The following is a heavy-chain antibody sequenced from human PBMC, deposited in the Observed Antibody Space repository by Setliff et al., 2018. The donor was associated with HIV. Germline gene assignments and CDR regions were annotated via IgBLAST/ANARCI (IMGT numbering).Heavy chain of an antibody. D-gene: IGHD6-6*01. CDR1: GFTFSSYP. J-gene: IGHJ4*02. Sequence: GVLRLSCAASGFTFSSYPMSWVRQSPGKGPEWVSAISDGGGSTYYAVSVKGRFTISRDNSKNTLYLQMNSLRVEDTAVYYCAKEPKLGGIAAPFDYWGQGTLVTVSS. V-gene: IGHV3-23*01. CDR3: AKEPKLGGIAAPFDY. CDR2: ISDGGGST.